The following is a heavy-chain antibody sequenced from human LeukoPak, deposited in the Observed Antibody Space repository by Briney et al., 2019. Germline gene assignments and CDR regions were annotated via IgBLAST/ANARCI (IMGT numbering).Heavy chain of an antibody. CDR2: INHSGST. V-gene: IGHV4-34*01. J-gene: IGHJ3*02. Sequence: SETLSLTCAVYGGSFSGYYWSWIRQPPGKGLEWIGEINHSGSTNYNPSLKSRVTISVDTSKNQFSLKLSSVTAADTAVYYCARIGARTQYYYGSGRDAFDIWGQGTMVTVSS. D-gene: IGHD3-10*01. CDR1: GGSFSGYY. CDR3: ARIGARTQYYYGSGRDAFDI.